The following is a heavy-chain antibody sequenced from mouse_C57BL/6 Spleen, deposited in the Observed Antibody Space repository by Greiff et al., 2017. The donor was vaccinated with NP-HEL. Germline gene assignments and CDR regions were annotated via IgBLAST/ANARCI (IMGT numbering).Heavy chain of an antibody. CDR3: AREGTWPFAY. Sequence: VQRVESGAELVRPGTSVKVSCKASGYAFTNYLIEWVKQRPGQGLEWIGVINPGSGGTNYNEKFKGKATLTADKSSSTAYMQLSSLTSEDSAVYFCAREGTWPFAYWGQGTLVTVSA. J-gene: IGHJ3*01. V-gene: IGHV1-54*01. CDR2: INPGSGGT. CDR1: GYAFTNYL. D-gene: IGHD3-3*01.